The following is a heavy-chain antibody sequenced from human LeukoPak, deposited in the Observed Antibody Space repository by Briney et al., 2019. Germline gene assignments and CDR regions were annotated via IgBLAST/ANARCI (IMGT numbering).Heavy chain of an antibody. D-gene: IGHD3-10*01. CDR2: ISKDGSEK. J-gene: IGHJ5*02. Sequence: PGGSLRLSCAASGFTFSNYGMNWVRQAPGKGLEWVANISKDGSEKYYVDSVKGRFTISRDNAENSLYLQMNSLRAEDTAVYYCARDLPITMVRGVKQGWFDPWGQGTLVTVSS. V-gene: IGHV3-7*03. CDR3: ARDLPITMVRGVKQGWFDP. CDR1: GFTFSNYG.